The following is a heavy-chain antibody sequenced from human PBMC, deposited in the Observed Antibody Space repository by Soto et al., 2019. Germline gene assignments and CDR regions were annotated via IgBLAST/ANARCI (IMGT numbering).Heavy chain of an antibody. J-gene: IGHJ4*02. CDR2: INHCGTT. Sequence: QVHLQQWGAGLLKPSETLSLTCAVYGGTFSGYYWSWIRQPPGKGLEWIGEINHCGTTNYNPSLKSRVTISMDTSKNQFSLKLSSVTAADTAVYYCASTAGILLWFGELRYYFDFWGQGTLVTV. V-gene: IGHV4-34*01. CDR3: ASTAGILLWFGELRYYFDF. D-gene: IGHD3-10*01. CDR1: GGTFSGYY.